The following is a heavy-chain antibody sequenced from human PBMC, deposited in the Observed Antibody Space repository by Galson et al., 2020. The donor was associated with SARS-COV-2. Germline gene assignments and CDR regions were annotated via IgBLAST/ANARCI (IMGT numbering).Heavy chain of an antibody. CDR2: ISYDGSNK. CDR3: ARDTSYDILTGYYNELYYFDY. J-gene: IGHJ4*02. D-gene: IGHD3-9*01. V-gene: IGHV3-30*01. CDR1: GFTFSSYA. Sequence: GGSLRLSCAASGFTFSSYAMHWVRQAPGKGLEWVAVISYDGSNKYYADSVKGRFTISRDNSKNTLYLQMNSLRAEDTAVYYCARDTSYDILTGYYNELYYFDYWGQGTLVTVSS.